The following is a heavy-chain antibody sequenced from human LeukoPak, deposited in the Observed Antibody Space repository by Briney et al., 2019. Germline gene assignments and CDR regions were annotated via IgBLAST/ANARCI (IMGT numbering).Heavy chain of an antibody. Sequence: SETLSLTCAVYGGSFSGYYWSWIRQPPGKGLEWIGEINHSGSTNYNPSLKSRVAISVDTSKNQFSLKLSSVTAADTAVYYCASLVVSDYWGQGTLVTVSS. J-gene: IGHJ4*02. CDR3: ASLVVSDY. CDR2: INHSGST. V-gene: IGHV4-34*01. CDR1: GGSFSGYY. D-gene: IGHD3-22*01.